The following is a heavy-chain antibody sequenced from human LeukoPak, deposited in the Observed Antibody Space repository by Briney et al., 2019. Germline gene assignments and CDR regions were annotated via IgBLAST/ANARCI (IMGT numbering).Heavy chain of an antibody. CDR1: GFPFSSYA. V-gene: IGHV3-23*01. CDR3: ARDRDYSSSCPDY. CDR2: TGASGITT. Sequence: GGSLRLSCAASGFPFSSYAMSWVRQAPGKGLEWVSGTGASGITTHYADSVKGRFTISRDNAKNSLYLQMNSLRAEDTAVYYCARDRDYSSSCPDYWGQGTLATVSS. J-gene: IGHJ4*02. D-gene: IGHD6-13*01.